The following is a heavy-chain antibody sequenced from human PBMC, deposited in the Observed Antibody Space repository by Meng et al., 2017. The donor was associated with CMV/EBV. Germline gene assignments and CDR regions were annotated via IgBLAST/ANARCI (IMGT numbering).Heavy chain of an antibody. CDR1: GSTFTGYY. J-gene: IGHJ4*02. V-gene: IGHV1-2*02. Sequence: SGSTFTGYYMHWVRQPAGQGLEWMGWINPSSGGTNYAQKFQGRVTMTRDTSISTAYMELSRLRSADTAVYYCARFSTPWYSSGSDFDYWGQGTLVTVSS. CDR3: ARFSTPWYSSGSDFDY. D-gene: IGHD6-19*01. CDR2: INPSSGGT.